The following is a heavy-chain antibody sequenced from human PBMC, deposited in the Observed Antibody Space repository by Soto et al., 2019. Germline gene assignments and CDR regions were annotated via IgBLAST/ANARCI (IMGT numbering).Heavy chain of an antibody. V-gene: IGHV4-59*01. D-gene: IGHD3-22*01. Sequence: SETLSLTCTVSGGSISSYYWSWIRQPPGKGLEWIGYIYYSGSTNYNPSLKSRVTISVDTSKNQFSLKLSSVTAADTAVYYCARGNYDSSGPLDYWGQGTLVTVSS. CDR1: GGSISSYY. CDR3: ARGNYDSSGPLDY. J-gene: IGHJ4*02. CDR2: IYYSGST.